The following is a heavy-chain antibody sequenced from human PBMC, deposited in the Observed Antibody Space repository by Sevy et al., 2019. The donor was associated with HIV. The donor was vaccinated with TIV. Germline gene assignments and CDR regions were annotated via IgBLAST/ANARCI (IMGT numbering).Heavy chain of an antibody. J-gene: IGHJ5*02. Sequence: GGSLRLSCAASGFTFSSYSMNWVRQAPGKGLEWVSSISSSSSYIYYADSVKGRFTISRDNAKNSLYLQMNSLRAEDTAGHYCARDRRGYSGYDPPNWFDPWGQGTLVTVSS. CDR2: ISSSSSYI. CDR1: GFTFSSYS. CDR3: ARDRRGYSGYDPPNWFDP. V-gene: IGHV3-21*01. D-gene: IGHD5-12*01.